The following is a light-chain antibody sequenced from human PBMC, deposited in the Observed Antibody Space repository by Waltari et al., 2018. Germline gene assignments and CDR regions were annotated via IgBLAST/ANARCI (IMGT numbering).Light chain of an antibody. Sequence: QSALTQPASVSGSPGPSITIPCTGTSSDVGGYNYFSWYQQHPGKAPKLMIYDVSNRPSGVSNRFSGSKSGNTASLTISGLQAEDEADYYCSSYTSSSTLVFGGGTKLTVL. V-gene: IGLV2-14*01. CDR1: SSDVGGYNY. CDR2: DVS. J-gene: IGLJ2*01. CDR3: SSYTSSSTLV.